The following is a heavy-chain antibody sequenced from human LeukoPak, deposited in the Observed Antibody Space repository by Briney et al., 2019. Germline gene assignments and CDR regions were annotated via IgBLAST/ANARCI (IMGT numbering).Heavy chain of an antibody. V-gene: IGHV4-4*07. CDR1: GDSISSYY. CDR3: ARGHYGGKLDDAFDI. J-gene: IGHJ3*02. CDR2: VYTSGST. D-gene: IGHD4-23*01. Sequence: PSETLSLTCNVSGDSISSYYWSWMRQPAGKGLEWIGRVYTSGSTNYNPSLKSRVTMSLDTSKNQFSLKLSSVTAADTAVYYCARGHYGGKLDDAFDIWGQGTMVTVSS.